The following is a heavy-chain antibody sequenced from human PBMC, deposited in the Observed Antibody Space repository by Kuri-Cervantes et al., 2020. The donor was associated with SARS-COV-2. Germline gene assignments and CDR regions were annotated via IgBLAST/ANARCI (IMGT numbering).Heavy chain of an antibody. Sequence: AGSLRLSCAASGFTFYNAWMSWVRQAPGKGLEWVGRIKSKPDGGATEYAAPVKGRFTFSRDDSKNTLYLQMNSLKTEDTAVYYCTSGRIADRLGAFDIWGQGTMVTVSS. V-gene: IGHV3-15*01. J-gene: IGHJ3*02. CDR1: GFTFYNAW. D-gene: IGHD2-21*01. CDR2: IKSKPDGGAT. CDR3: TSGRIADRLGAFDI.